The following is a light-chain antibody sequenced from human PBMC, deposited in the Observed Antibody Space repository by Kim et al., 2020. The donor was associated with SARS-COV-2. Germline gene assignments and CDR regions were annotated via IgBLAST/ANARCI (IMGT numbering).Light chain of an antibody. Sequence: DIQMTQSPSSLSASVGDRVTITCRASQGINNWLAWYQQKPEKVPKSLIYAASTLQSGVPSRFSGSGSGTDFTLTISSLQPEDFATYYCLQYYTYPVTFGGGTKVDIK. CDR1: QGINNW. J-gene: IGKJ4*01. CDR2: AAS. CDR3: LQYYTYPVT. V-gene: IGKV1D-16*01.